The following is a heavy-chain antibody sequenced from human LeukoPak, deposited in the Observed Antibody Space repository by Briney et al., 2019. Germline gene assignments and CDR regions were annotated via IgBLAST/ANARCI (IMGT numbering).Heavy chain of an antibody. Sequence: GGSLRLSCAACGFTFSNAWMSWVRQAPGKGLEWVGHIKSKTDGGTTDYAAPVKGRFTISRDDSKTTLYLQMNSLKTEDTALYYATTYVPDCRGGRCYYYFDYWGQGTLVTVSS. CDR2: IKSKTDGGTT. CDR1: GFTFSNAW. CDR3: TTYVPDCRGGRCYYYFDY. V-gene: IGHV3-15*01. D-gene: IGHD2-15*01. J-gene: IGHJ4*02.